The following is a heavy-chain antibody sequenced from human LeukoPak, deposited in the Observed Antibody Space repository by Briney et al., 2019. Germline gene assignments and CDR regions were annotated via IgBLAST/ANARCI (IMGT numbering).Heavy chain of an antibody. CDR1: GGSISSAY. CDR2: IYYSRNT. Sequence: SETLSLTCTVSGGSISSAYWGWIRQPPGKGLEWIGSIYYSRNTYYNPSLKSRVTISADTSKNQFSLTLGSVSATDTAVYYCVSPRGFSYGYFDYWGQGTLVTVSS. V-gene: IGHV4-39*01. J-gene: IGHJ4*02. D-gene: IGHD5-18*01. CDR3: VSPRGFSYGYFDY.